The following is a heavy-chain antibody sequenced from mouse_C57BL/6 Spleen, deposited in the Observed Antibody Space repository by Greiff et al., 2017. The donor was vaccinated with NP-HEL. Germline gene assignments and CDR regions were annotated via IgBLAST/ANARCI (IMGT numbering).Heavy chain of an antibody. Sequence: EVKLMESGGDLVKPGGSLKLSCAASGFTFSSYGMSWVRQTPDKRLEWVATISSGGSYTYYPDSVKGRFTISRDNAKNTLYLQMSSLKSEDTAMYYCARQGYGNYGWYFDVWGTGTTVTVSS. V-gene: IGHV5-6*01. CDR3: ARQGYGNYGWYFDV. J-gene: IGHJ1*03. CDR1: GFTFSSYG. CDR2: ISSGGSYT. D-gene: IGHD2-10*02.